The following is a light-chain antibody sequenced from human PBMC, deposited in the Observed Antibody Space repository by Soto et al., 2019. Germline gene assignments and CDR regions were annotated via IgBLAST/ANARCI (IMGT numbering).Light chain of an antibody. V-gene: IGLV1-44*01. CDR3: ATWDDSLTGYV. J-gene: IGLJ1*01. CDR2: SNN. CDR1: SSNIGNNP. Sequence: QSVLTQPPSASGTPGQRVSISCSGSSSNIGNNPVTWYQQLPGMAPRLLMYSNNQRPSGVPDRFSGSRSGTSASLAISGLQSEDEADYFCATWDDSLTGYVFGSGTKVTVL.